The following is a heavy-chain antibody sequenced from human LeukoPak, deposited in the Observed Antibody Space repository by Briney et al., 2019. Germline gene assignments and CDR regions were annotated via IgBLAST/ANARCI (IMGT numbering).Heavy chain of an antibody. CDR1: GGSISSSSYY. CDR3: ARGYGPGY. D-gene: IGHD4-17*01. J-gene: IGHJ4*02. V-gene: IGHV4-39*07. Sequence: SETLSLTCTVSGGSISSSSYYWGWIRQPPGKGLEWIGSIYYSGSTYYNPSLKSRVTISVDTSKNQFSLKLTSVTAADTAVYYCARGYGPGYWGQGILVTVSA. CDR2: IYYSGST.